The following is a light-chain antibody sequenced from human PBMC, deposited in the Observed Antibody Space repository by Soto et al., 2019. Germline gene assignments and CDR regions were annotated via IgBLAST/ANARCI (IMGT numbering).Light chain of an antibody. J-gene: IGKJ4*01. CDR2: GTS. Sequence: ENVLTQSPGTLSLSPGERATLSCRASQSVSSYSLAWYQQKPGQAPRLVMYGTSNRATGIPDRFSGSGSGTEFTLTISSLQSEDCAIYYCQQYHTWPITFGGGTKVDIK. CDR1: QSVSSYS. CDR3: QQYHTWPIT. V-gene: IGKV3-20*01.